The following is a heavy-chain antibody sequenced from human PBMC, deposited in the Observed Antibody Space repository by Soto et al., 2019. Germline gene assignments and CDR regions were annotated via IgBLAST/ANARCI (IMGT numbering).Heavy chain of an antibody. CDR3: AKDSIPYSSSYDLDH. D-gene: IGHD6-6*01. J-gene: IGHJ4*02. CDR2: ITGTGVSI. V-gene: IGHV3-23*01. CDR1: GFSFSGFA. Sequence: EVQLLESGGGLVQPGGSLRLSCVASGFSFSGFAMSWVRQAPGKGLVWVSSITGTGVSIYYAGSVRGRFTISRDNSKNTLYLQMSSLRAEDTARYYCAKDSIPYSSSYDLDHWGRGALVTVSS.